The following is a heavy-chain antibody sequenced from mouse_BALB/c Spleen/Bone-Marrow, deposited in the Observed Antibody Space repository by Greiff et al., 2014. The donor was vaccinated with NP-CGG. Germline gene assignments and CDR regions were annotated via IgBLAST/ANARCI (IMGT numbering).Heavy chain of an antibody. CDR2: IYPGDGDT. Sequence: LQESGAELVGPGSSVKISCKASGYAFSSYWMNWVKQRPGQGLEWIGQIYPGDGDTNYNGKFKGKATLTADKSSSTAYMQLSSLTSEDSAVYFCARSQGGYWYFNVWGAGTTVTVSS. V-gene: IGHV1-80*01. D-gene: IGHD3-3*01. CDR3: ARSQGGYWYFNV. J-gene: IGHJ1*01. CDR1: GYAFSSYW.